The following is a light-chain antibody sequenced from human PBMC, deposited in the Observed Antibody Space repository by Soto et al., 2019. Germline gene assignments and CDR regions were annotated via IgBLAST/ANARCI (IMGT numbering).Light chain of an antibody. J-gene: IGLJ2*01. Sequence: SYELTQPPSVSVSPGQTARITCSGDALPKQYAYWYQQKPGQAPVLVIYKDSERPSGIPERFSGSSSGTTVTLTISGVQAEDEADYYCQSADSRGTYVVFGGGTQLTVL. CDR1: ALPKQY. CDR3: QSADSRGTYVV. V-gene: IGLV3-25*03. CDR2: KDS.